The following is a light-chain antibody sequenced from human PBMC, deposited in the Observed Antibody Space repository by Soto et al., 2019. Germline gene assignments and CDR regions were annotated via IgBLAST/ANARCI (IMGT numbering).Light chain of an antibody. Sequence: EIVLTQSPGTLSLSPGETATLSCRASQSVSSSYLAWYQQRPGQAPRLLIYGASIRATGIPDRFSGSGSGTDFTLTITRLEPEDFAVYYCQQYDSSPRTFGQGTNVEIK. CDR3: QQYDSSPRT. V-gene: IGKV3-20*01. CDR1: QSVSSSY. CDR2: GAS. J-gene: IGKJ1*01.